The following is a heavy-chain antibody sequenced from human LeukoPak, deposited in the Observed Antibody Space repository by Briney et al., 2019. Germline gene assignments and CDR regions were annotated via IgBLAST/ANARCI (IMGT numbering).Heavy chain of an antibody. Sequence: PPETLPVSSIHPRASISTSNYYWGWIRQPPGKGLEWIGNIFYSGSTYYNPSLTSRATISADTTKIQFSLKLSSVTAADTAVYYCARVVPLDYGSGGVYYYYYYMDVWGKGTTVTICS. CDR3: ARVVPLDYGSGGVYYYYYYMDV. D-gene: IGHD3-10*01. V-gene: IGHV4-39*07. CDR2: IFYSGST. J-gene: IGHJ6*03. CDR1: RASISTSNYY.